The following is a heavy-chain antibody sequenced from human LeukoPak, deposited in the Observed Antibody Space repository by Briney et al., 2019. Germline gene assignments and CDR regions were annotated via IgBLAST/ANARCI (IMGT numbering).Heavy chain of an antibody. D-gene: IGHD2-15*01. CDR2: ISTYNGNT. V-gene: IGHV1-18*01. Sequence: ASVKVSCKASGYTFTSYGISWVRQAPGQGHEWMGWISTYNGNTNYAQKLQGRVTMTTHTSTTTAYMELRSLRSDDTAVYYCARDGRCSGGSCYSEAFDIWGQGTMVTVSS. CDR1: GYTFTSYG. J-gene: IGHJ3*02. CDR3: ARDGRCSGGSCYSEAFDI.